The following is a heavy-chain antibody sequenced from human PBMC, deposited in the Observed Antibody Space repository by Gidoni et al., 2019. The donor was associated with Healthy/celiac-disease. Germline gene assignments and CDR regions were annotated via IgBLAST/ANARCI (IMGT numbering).Heavy chain of an antibody. J-gene: IGHJ4*02. V-gene: IGHV1-46*01. CDR3: ARVGAAGTTSADFDY. D-gene: IGHD6-13*01. CDR2: INPSGGST. CDR1: GYTFTSYY. Sequence: QVQLVQSGAEVKKPGASVKVSCKASGYTFTSYYMHWVRQAPGQGLEWMGIINPSGGSTSYAQKFQGRVTMTRDTSTSTVYMELSSLRSEDTAVYYCARVGAAGTTSADFDYWGQGTLVTVSS.